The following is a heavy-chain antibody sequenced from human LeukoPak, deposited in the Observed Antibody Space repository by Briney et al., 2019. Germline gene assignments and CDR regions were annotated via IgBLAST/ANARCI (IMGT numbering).Heavy chain of an antibody. J-gene: IGHJ3*01. D-gene: IGHD3-22*01. CDR3: AVAGVRYYDSSGLYAFDF. CDR2: GTT. Sequence: GTTYYTPSLKSRVIISVDASKNQFSLKLSSVTAADTAVYYCAVAGVRYYDSSGLYAFDFWGQGTMVTVSS. V-gene: IGHV4-39*01.